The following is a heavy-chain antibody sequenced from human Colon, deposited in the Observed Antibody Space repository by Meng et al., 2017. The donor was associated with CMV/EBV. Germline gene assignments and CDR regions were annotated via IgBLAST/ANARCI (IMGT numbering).Heavy chain of an antibody. CDR3: ARDADIVVVVAATPFDY. V-gene: IGHV3-21*01. CDR1: GVILSSMY. D-gene: IGHD2-15*01. Sequence: GESLKISCAASGVILSSMYMNWVRQTPGKGLEWVSSISSSSSYIYYADSVKGRFTISRDNAKNSLYLQMNSLRAEDTAVYYCARDADIVVVVAATPFDYWGQGTLVTVSS. J-gene: IGHJ4*02. CDR2: ISSSSSYI.